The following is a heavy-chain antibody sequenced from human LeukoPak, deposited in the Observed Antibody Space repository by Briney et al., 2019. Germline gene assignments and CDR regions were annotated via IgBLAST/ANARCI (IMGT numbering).Heavy chain of an antibody. CDR3: AKSKIAVAGPLDY. CDR1: GFTFSSYW. J-gene: IGHJ4*02. D-gene: IGHD6-19*01. Sequence: GGSLGLSCAASGFTFSSYWMSWVRQAPGKGLEWVSAISGSGGSTYYADSVKGRFTISRDNSKNTLYLQMNSLRAEDTAVYYCAKSKIAVAGPLDYWGQGTLVTVSS. V-gene: IGHV3-23*01. CDR2: ISGSGGST.